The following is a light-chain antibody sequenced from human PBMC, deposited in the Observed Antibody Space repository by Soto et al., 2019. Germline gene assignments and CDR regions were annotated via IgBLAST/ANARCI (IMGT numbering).Light chain of an antibody. V-gene: IGLV1-44*01. CDR3: ATWDDSLNGV. Sequence: QSVLTQPPSASGTPGQRVTISCSGSSSNIGTHTVNWYQQLPGTAPKLVIYSNNQRPSGVPDRFSVSKSGTSASLAISWLRSEDEADYYCATWDDSLNGVFGGGTKLTVL. CDR1: SSNIGTHT. J-gene: IGLJ2*01. CDR2: SNN.